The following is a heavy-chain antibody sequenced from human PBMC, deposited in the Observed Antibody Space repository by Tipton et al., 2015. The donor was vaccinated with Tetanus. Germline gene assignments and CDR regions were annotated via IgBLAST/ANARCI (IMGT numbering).Heavy chain of an antibody. J-gene: IGHJ4*02. V-gene: IGHV4-31*03. Sequence: TLSLTCTVSGGSISSGGYYWSWIRQHPGKGLEWIGYIYYSGSTYYNPSLKSRVTISVDTPKNQFSLKLSSVTAADTAVYYCARDLGSSWNLDYWGQGTLVTVSS. D-gene: IGHD6-13*01. CDR2: IYYSGST. CDR1: GGSISSGGYY. CDR3: ARDLGSSWNLDY.